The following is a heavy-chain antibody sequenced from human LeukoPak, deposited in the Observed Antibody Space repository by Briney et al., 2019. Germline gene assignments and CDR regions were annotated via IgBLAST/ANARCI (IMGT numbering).Heavy chain of an antibody. D-gene: IGHD6-13*01. V-gene: IGHV1-8*03. J-gene: IGHJ6*03. CDR1: GYTFTSYD. CDR2: MNPNSGNT. CDR3: ARRNGYSSSWYLYYMDV. Sequence: ASVKVSCKASGYTFTSYDINWVRQATGHGLEWMGWMNPNSGNTGYAQKFQGRVTITRNTSISTAYMELSSLRSEDTAVYYCARRNGYSSSWYLYYMDVWGKGTTVTVSS.